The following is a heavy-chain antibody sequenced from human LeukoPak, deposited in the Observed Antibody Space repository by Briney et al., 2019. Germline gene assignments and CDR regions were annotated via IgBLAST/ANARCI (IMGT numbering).Heavy chain of an antibody. CDR3: ARENSGSYREFDY. Sequence: SETLSLTCTVSGGSISSYYWSWIRQPAGKGLEWIGRIYTSGSTNYNASLMSRVSMLVDTSKNQFSLKLSSVTAADTAVFYCARENSGSYREFDYWGQGTLVTVSS. CDR2: IYTSGST. V-gene: IGHV4-4*07. D-gene: IGHD1-26*01. CDR1: GGSISSYY. J-gene: IGHJ4*02.